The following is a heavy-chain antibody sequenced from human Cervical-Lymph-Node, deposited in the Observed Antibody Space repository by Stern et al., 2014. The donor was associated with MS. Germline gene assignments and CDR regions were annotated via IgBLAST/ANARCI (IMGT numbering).Heavy chain of an antibody. CDR1: GGTFSTHA. Sequence: QVQLVQSGAEVKKPGSSVRVSCKSSGGTFSTHAISWVRQAPGQGLERLGRIIPIMDTKDYAQRVKGRLTIDADESTDTVYMELRSVAPADTSFYYCAREKSDCSGGSCFSSLDYWGQGTLVTVSS. CDR3: AREKSDCSGGSCFSSLDY. D-gene: IGHD2-15*01. CDR2: IIPIMDTK. J-gene: IGHJ4*02. V-gene: IGHV1-69*11.